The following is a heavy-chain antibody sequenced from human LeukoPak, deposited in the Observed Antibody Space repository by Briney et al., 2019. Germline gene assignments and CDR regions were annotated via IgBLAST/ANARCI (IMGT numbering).Heavy chain of an antibody. Sequence: ASVTVSCTASGYTFTSYYMHWVRQAPGQGLEWMGIINPSGGSTSYAQKFQGRVTMTRDMSTSTVYMELSSLRSEDTAVYYCASRCSSTSCYPYYFDYWGQGTLVTVSS. J-gene: IGHJ4*02. CDR2: INPSGGST. CDR1: GYTFTSYY. V-gene: IGHV1-46*01. D-gene: IGHD2-2*01. CDR3: ASRCSSTSCYPYYFDY.